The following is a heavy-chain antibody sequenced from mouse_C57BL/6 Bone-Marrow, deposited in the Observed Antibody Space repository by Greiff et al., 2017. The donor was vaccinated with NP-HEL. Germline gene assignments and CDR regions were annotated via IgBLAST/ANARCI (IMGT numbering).Heavy chain of an antibody. CDR2: INRDGGST. D-gene: IGHD3-2*02. CDR3: ARQTAQALYAMDY. Sequence: EVKLVESGGGLVQPGASLTLSCESNEYEFPSHDMSWVRQTPGQRLELVAAINRDGGSTYYPDTMERRFIISRDNTKKTLYLQMSSLRSEDTALYYCARQTAQALYAMDYWGQGTSVTVSS. V-gene: IGHV5-2*01. J-gene: IGHJ4*01. CDR1: EYEFPSHD.